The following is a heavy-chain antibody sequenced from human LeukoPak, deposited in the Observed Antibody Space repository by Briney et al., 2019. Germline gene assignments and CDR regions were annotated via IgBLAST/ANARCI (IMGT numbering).Heavy chain of an antibody. V-gene: IGHV3-66*01. D-gene: IGHD6-13*01. J-gene: IGHJ3*02. CDR2: IYSGGST. CDR1: GFTFSRYA. Sequence: PGGSLRLSCEASGFTFSRYAMTWVRQAPGKGLEWVSVIYSGGSTYYADSVKGRFTISRDNSKNTLYLQMNSLRAEDTAVYYCARDPGYLAFDIWGQGTMVTVSS. CDR3: ARDPGYLAFDI.